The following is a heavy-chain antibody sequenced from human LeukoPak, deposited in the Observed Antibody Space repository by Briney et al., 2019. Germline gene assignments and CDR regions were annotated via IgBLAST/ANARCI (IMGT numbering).Heavy chain of an antibody. CDR3: ARGVVTGDVWGSSYYYYGMDV. Sequence: SETLSLTCTVSGGSISSYYWSWIRQPPGKGLEWIGYIYYSGSTNYNPSLKSRVTISVDTSKNQFSLKLSSVTAADTAVYYCARGVVTGDVWGSSYYYYGMDVWGQGTTVTASS. V-gene: IGHV4-59*01. D-gene: IGHD7-27*01. CDR2: IYYSGST. J-gene: IGHJ6*02. CDR1: GGSISSYY.